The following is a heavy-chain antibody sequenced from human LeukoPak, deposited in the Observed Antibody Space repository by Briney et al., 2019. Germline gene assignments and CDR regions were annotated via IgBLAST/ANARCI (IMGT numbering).Heavy chain of an antibody. J-gene: IGHJ4*02. CDR2: IYSGGST. V-gene: IGHV3-53*01. CDR3: ARVEMATMNFDC. Sequence: PGGSLRLSCAASGFTVSSNYVSWVRQAPGKGLEWVSVIYSGGSTYYADSVKGRFTISRDNSKNTLYLQMNSLRAEDTAVYYCARVEMATMNFDCWGQGTLVTVSS. CDR1: GFTVSSNY. D-gene: IGHD5-24*01.